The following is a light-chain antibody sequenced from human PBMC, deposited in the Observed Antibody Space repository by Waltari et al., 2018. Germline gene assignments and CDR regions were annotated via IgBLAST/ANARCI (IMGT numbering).Light chain of an antibody. CDR1: QSVSVW. CDR3: QQYNSYST. CDR2: AAS. Sequence: DVQMTQSPSTLSASVGDRVTITCRASQSVSVWLAWYQQKPGKAPKLLIYAASSLESGVQSRFSGSGSGTEVTLTISGLQPDDFATYDCQQYNSYSTFGQGTKVEIK. J-gene: IGKJ1*01. V-gene: IGKV1-5*03.